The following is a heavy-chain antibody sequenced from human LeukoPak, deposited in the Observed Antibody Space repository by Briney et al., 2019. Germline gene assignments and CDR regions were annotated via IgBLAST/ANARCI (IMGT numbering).Heavy chain of an antibody. Sequence: SETLSLTCTVSGGSISSYYWSWIRQPPGKGLEWIGYIYYSGSTNYNPSLKSRDTISVDTSKNQFSLKLSSVTAADTAVYYCARGYCSSTSYLHFDYWGQGTLVTVSS. D-gene: IGHD2-2*01. J-gene: IGHJ4*02. CDR3: ARGYCSSTSYLHFDY. CDR1: GGSISSYY. CDR2: IYYSGST. V-gene: IGHV4-59*01.